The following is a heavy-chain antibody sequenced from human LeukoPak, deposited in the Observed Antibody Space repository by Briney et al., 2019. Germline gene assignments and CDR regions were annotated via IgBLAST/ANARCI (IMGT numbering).Heavy chain of an antibody. Sequence: GASVKVSCKASGGTFSSYAISWVRQAPGQGLEWMGRIIPILGIANYAQKFQGRVTITADKSTSTAYMELSSLRSEDTAVYYCVSEYYDSSDAFDIWGQGTMVTVSS. V-gene: IGHV1-69*04. D-gene: IGHD3-22*01. CDR1: GGTFSSYA. J-gene: IGHJ3*02. CDR3: VSEYYDSSDAFDI. CDR2: IIPILGIA.